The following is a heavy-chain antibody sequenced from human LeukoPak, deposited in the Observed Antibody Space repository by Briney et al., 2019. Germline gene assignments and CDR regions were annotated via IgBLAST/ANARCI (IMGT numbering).Heavy chain of an antibody. Sequence: PSETLSLTCGVYGGSFSGYYWSWIRQPPGKGLEWIGEINHSGSTNYNPSLNSRVTISVDTSKNQFSVKLSSVTAADTAVYYCARGLRFLDVWGKGTTVTVSS. CDR3: ARGLRFLDV. J-gene: IGHJ6*04. V-gene: IGHV4-34*01. CDR2: INHSGST. D-gene: IGHD3-10*01. CDR1: GGSFSGYY.